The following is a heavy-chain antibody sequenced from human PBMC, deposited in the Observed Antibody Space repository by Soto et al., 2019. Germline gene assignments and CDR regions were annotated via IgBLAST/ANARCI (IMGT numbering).Heavy chain of an antibody. D-gene: IGHD6-13*01. Sequence: VGSLRISCAASEFTFSSYWMSWVRQAPGKGLEWVANIKEDGSERYYVDSVKVRFTISRDNVKNSLYLQMNSLRAEDTAVYYCARGSSRFDDWGQGTLVTVSS. CDR3: ARGSSRFDD. J-gene: IGHJ4*02. V-gene: IGHV3-7*03. CDR1: EFTFSSYW. CDR2: IKEDGSER.